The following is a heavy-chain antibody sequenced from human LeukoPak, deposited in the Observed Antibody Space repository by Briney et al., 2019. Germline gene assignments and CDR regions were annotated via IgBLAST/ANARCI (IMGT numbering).Heavy chain of an antibody. D-gene: IGHD2-21*02. Sequence: SETLSLTCAVSGGSITTYYWTWIRQPPAQALDWIGYIYYTGNTKYNPSLAGRVTMSIDTSQNEFSLKIYSVHAADTPVYICARGSVVTALDLWGQGTLGTVSS. CDR1: GGSITTYY. CDR3: ARGSVVTALDL. CDR2: IYYTGNT. J-gene: IGHJ4*02. V-gene: IGHV4-59*01.